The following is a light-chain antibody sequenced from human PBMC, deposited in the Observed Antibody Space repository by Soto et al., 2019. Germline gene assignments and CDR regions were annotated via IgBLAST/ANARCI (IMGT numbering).Light chain of an antibody. CDR1: QSISSN. Sequence: VMTQSPAILSLSPGERATLSCRASQSISSNLAWYQQKPGQAPRLLMFRASSRATGFPARFSGSGSGTEFNLTISSLQSEDFAVYYCHQYNNWPRATFGGGTKVEIK. CDR2: RAS. V-gene: IGKV3-15*01. CDR3: HQYNNWPRAT. J-gene: IGKJ4*01.